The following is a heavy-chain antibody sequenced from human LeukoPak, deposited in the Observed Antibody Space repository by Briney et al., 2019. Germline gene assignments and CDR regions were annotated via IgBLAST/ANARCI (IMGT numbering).Heavy chain of an antibody. CDR2: ISYDGSNK. CDR1: GFTFSSYA. CDR3: ASTSSPGYSSGWFGEVDY. Sequence: PGGSLRLSCAASGFTFSSYAMHWVRQAPGKGLEWVAVISYDGSNKYHADSVKGRFTISRDDSKNTLYLQMNSLRAEDTAVYYCASTSSPGYSSGWFGEVDYWGQGTLVTVPS. D-gene: IGHD6-19*01. J-gene: IGHJ4*02. V-gene: IGHV3-30-3*01.